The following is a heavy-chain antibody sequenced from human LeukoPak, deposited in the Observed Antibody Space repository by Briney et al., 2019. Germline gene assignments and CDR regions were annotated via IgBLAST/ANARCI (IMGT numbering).Heavy chain of an antibody. V-gene: IGHV4-59*08. CDR2: ISYSGST. CDR3: ARTYCRGGSCHFDY. CDR1: GGSISSYY. D-gene: IGHD2-15*01. J-gene: IGHJ4*02. Sequence: SDTLSLTCTVSGGSISSYYWSWIRQPPGKGLEWIGYISYSGSTDSNPSLKSRVTISVDTSKNQISLKLSSVTAADTAVYYCARTYCRGGSCHFDYWGQGTLVTVSS.